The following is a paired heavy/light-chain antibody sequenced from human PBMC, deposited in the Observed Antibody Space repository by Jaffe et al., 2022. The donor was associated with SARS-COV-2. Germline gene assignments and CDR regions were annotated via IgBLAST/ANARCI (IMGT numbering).Light chain of an antibody. Sequence: DIQMTQSPSSLSASVGDRVSVTCRASQDIRNDLAWFQQKPGKAPKRLIYAASFLQSGVPSRFSGSGTGTEFTLTISSLQPEDFASYYCLQHYDYPMSFGQGTRLDIK. CDR1: QDIRND. V-gene: IGKV1-17*01. J-gene: IGKJ5*01. CDR3: LQHYDYPMS. CDR2: AAS.
Heavy chain of an antibody. CDR3: VRDGGVQLKAFDI. CDR1: GFTFSDFF. Sequence: QVILVESGGGFVKPGGSLTLSCTASGFTFSDFFMNWVRQAPGKGLEWISYITSSGSAITYADSVKGRFTISRDNGKNSLYLQMSSLGPDDTGIYYCVRDGGVQLKAFDIWGQGTMVTVSS. D-gene: IGHD1-1*01. V-gene: IGHV3-11*01. J-gene: IGHJ3*02. CDR2: ITSSGSAI.